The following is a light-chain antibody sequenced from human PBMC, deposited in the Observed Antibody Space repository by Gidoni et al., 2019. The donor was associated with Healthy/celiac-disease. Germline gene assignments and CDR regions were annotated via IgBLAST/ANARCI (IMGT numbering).Light chain of an antibody. J-gene: IGLJ3*02. CDR2: GKN. CDR1: SLRSYY. V-gene: IGLV3-19*01. Sequence: SSELTQDPAVSVALGQTVRITCQGDSLRSYYASWYQQKPGQAPVLVIYGKNNRPSGIPDRFSGSSSGNTASLTITEAQAEDEADYYCNSRDSSGNHLNWVFGGGTKLTVL. CDR3: NSRDSSGNHLNWV.